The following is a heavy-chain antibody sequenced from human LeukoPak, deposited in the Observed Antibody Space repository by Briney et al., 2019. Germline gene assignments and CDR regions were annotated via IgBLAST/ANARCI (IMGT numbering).Heavy chain of an antibody. D-gene: IGHD6-19*01. CDR2: ISGSGGST. Sequence: GGSLRLSCEASGFTFDAYAMHWVRQAPGKGLEWVSAISGSGGSTYYADSVKGRFTISRDNSKNTLYLQMNSLRAEDTAVYYCAKGSSGWYSDYWGQGTLVTVSS. CDR3: AKGSSGWYSDY. V-gene: IGHV3-23*01. CDR1: GFTFDAYA. J-gene: IGHJ4*02.